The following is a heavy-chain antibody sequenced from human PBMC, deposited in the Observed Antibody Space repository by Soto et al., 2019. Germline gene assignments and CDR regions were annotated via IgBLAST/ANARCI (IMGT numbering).Heavy chain of an antibody. CDR2: IYHSGST. J-gene: IGHJ4*02. CDR3: ASHSSHWPFFDF. Sequence: PSETLSLTCAVSGGSISSGGYSWSWIRQPPGKGLEWIGYIYHSGSTYYNPSLKSRVTISVDRSKNQFSLKLSSVTAADTAVYYCASHSSHWPFFDFWGQGTLVTVSS. D-gene: IGHD6-13*01. CDR1: GGSISSGGYS. V-gene: IGHV4-30-2*02.